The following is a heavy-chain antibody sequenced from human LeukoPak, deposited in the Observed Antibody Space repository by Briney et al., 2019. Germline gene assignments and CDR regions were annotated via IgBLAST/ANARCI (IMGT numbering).Heavy chain of an antibody. CDR1: GGSISSGGDY. J-gene: IGHJ4*02. CDR3: ARAGSGYEYYFDY. Sequence: SETLSLTCTVSGGSISSGGDYWSWIRQHPGKGLEWIGYIYYSGSTYYNPSLKSRVTISVDTSKNQFSLKLSSVTAADTAVYYCARAGSGYEYYFDYWGQGTLVTVSS. CDR2: IYYSGST. V-gene: IGHV4-31*03. D-gene: IGHD5-12*01.